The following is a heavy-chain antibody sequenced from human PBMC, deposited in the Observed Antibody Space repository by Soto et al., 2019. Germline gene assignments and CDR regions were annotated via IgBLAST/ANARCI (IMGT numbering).Heavy chain of an antibody. CDR3: AKDRGLGYCSSTSCYFDVFDP. D-gene: IGHD2-2*01. CDR1: GFTFSSYG. Sequence: GGSLILSCAASGFTFSSYGMHWVRQAPGKGLEWVAVISYDGSNKYYADSVKGRFTISRDNSKNTLYLQMNSLRAEDTAVYYCAKDRGLGYCSSTSCYFDVFDPWGQGTLVTVSS. V-gene: IGHV3-30*18. J-gene: IGHJ5*02. CDR2: ISYDGSNK.